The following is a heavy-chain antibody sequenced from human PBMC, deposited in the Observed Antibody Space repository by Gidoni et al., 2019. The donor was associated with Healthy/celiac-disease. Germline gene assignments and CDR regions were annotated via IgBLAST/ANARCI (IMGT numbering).Heavy chain of an antibody. CDR3: ARDPSGAGYDFWSGSVGYYYYYGMDV. J-gene: IGHJ6*02. Sequence: QVQLVQSGAEVKKPGASVKVSCKASGYTFTSYGISWVRQAPGQGLEWMGWISAYNGNTNYAQKLQGRVTMTTDTSTSTAYMELRSLRSDDTAVYYCARDPSGAGYDFWSGSVGYYYYYGMDVWGQGTTVTVSS. V-gene: IGHV1-18*01. CDR1: GYTFTSYG. CDR2: ISAYNGNT. D-gene: IGHD3-3*01.